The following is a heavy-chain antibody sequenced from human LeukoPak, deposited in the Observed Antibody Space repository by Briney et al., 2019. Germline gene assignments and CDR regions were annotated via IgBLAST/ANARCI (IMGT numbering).Heavy chain of an antibody. CDR1: GFTFSSYA. CDR2: ISGSGGST. Sequence: GGSLRLSCVASGFTFSSYAMSWVRQAPGKGLEWVSAISGSGGSTYYADSVKGRFTISRDNSKNTLYLQMNSLRAEDTAVYYCAKDRKWELLGFDYWGQGTLVTVSS. CDR3: AKDRKWELLGFDY. D-gene: IGHD1-26*01. J-gene: IGHJ4*02. V-gene: IGHV3-23*01.